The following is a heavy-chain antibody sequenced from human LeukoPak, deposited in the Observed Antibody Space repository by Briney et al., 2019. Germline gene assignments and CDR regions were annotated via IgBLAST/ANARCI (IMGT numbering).Heavy chain of an antibody. Sequence: ASVKVSCKGSGYTFTSYYMHWVRQAPGQGLEWMGIINPSGGSTSYAQKFQGRVTMTRDMSTSTVYMELSSLRSEDTAVYYCARGKTYYDFWSGFYGSGSPDYWGQGTLVTVSS. D-gene: IGHD3-3*01. CDR1: GYTFTSYY. CDR2: INPSGGST. CDR3: ARGKTYYDFWSGFYGSGSPDY. V-gene: IGHV1-46*01. J-gene: IGHJ4*02.